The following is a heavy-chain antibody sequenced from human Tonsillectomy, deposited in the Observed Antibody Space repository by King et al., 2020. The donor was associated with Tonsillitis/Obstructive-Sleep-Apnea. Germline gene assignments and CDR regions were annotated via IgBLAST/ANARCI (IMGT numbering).Heavy chain of an antibody. CDR1: GFTFSSYS. Sequence: VQLVESGGGLVQPGGSLRLSCAASGFTFSSYSMNWVRQAPGKGLEWVSYISSSNNTVYYAYSVKGRFTISRDNAKNSLYLQMNSLRDEDTAVYYCARLRYCSRASCYEGFDYWGQGTLVTVSS. J-gene: IGHJ4*02. CDR2: ISSSNNTV. CDR3: ARLRYCSRASCYEGFDY. D-gene: IGHD2-2*01. V-gene: IGHV3-48*02.